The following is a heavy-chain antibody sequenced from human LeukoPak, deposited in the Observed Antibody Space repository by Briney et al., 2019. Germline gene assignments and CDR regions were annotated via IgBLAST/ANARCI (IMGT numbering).Heavy chain of an antibody. CDR3: ARDRYYYDSSARYFDY. D-gene: IGHD3-22*01. CDR1: GGSISSGTYY. CDR2: IYTSGST. Sequence: SETLSLTCTVSGGSISSGTYYWSWIRQPAGKGLEWIGRIYTSGSTNYNPSLKSRVTISVDTSKNQFSLKLSSVTAADTAVYYCARDRYYYDSSARYFDYWGQGTLVTVSS. J-gene: IGHJ4*02. V-gene: IGHV4-61*02.